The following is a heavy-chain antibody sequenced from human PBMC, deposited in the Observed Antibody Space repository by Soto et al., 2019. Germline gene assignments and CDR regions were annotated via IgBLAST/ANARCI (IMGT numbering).Heavy chain of an antibody. J-gene: IGHJ4*02. D-gene: IGHD6-6*01. Sequence: QVQLVQSGAEGKKPGSSVKVSCKAFGGTFSSYAISWVRQAPGQGLEWMGGIIPIFGTANYAQKFQGRVTSTADKSTSKAYMELSSLRSEDTAVYYCARGGRVAARPQDQLWVDYWGQGTLVTVSS. CDR1: GGTFSSYA. CDR2: IIPIFGTA. CDR3: ARGGRVAARPQDQLWVDY. V-gene: IGHV1-69*06.